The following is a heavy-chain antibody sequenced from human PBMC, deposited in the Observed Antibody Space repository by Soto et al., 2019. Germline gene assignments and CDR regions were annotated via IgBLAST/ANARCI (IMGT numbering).Heavy chain of an antibody. CDR3: ARHYYYGMDV. Sequence: PGESLKISCQASGYTFTTNWIGWVRQMPGKGLEWMGIIYPGDSDTRYSPSFQGQVTISADKSISTAYLQWTSLKASDTAMYYCARHYYYGMDVWGQGTTVTVSS. CDR1: GYTFTTNW. V-gene: IGHV5-51*01. J-gene: IGHJ6*02. CDR2: IYPGDSDT.